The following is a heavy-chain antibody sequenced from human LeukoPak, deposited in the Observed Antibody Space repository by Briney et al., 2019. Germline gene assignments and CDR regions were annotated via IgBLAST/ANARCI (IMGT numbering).Heavy chain of an antibody. V-gene: IGHV1-2*02. D-gene: IGHD1-26*01. Sequence: ASVKVSCKASGYTFTGYYMHWVRQAPGQGLEWMGWINPNSGGTNYAQKFQGRVTMTRDTSISTAYMELSRLRSDDTAVYYCARAWYSGSYYYFDYWGQGTLVTVSS. J-gene: IGHJ4*02. CDR1: GYTFTGYY. CDR2: INPNSGGT. CDR3: ARAWYSGSYYYFDY.